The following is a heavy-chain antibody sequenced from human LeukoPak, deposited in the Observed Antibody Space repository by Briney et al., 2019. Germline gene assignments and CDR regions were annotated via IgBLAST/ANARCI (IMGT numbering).Heavy chain of an antibody. V-gene: IGHV1-46*01. CDR1: GYTFTGYY. Sequence: ASVKVSCKASGYTFTGYYMHWVRQAPGQGLEWMGIINPSGGSTTYAQKFQGRVTMTRDMSTSTVYMELSSLRSEDTAVYYCARGRQLWQPDFWGQGTLVTVSS. CDR2: INPSGGST. J-gene: IGHJ4*02. D-gene: IGHD5-18*01. CDR3: ARGRQLWQPDF.